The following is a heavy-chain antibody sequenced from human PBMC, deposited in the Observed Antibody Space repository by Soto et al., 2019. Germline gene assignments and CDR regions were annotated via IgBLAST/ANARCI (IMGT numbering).Heavy chain of an antibody. CDR1: GGSISSSSYY. Sequence: PSETLSLTCTVSGGSISSSSYYWGWIRQPPGKGLEWIGYIYDSGSTNYNPSLKSRVTMSVDTSKNQFSLNLSSVTAADTAVYYCAREHGFSYGLNYFDPWGQGTLVTVS. V-gene: IGHV4-61*05. J-gene: IGHJ5*02. CDR2: IYDSGST. D-gene: IGHD5-18*01. CDR3: AREHGFSYGLNYFDP.